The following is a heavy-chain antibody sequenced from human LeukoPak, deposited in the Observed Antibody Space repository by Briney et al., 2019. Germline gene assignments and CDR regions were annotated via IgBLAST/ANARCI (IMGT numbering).Heavy chain of an antibody. CDR3: ARPDKNTGAYYYVPGYFQH. Sequence: SETLSLTCAVYGGSFSGYYWSWIRQPPGKGLEWIGEINHSGRTNYNPSLKSRVTISIDTSKNQFSLRLSSVTAADTAVYYCARPDKNTGAYYYVPGYFQHWGQGTLVTVSS. D-gene: IGHD3-10*02. CDR2: INHSGRT. V-gene: IGHV4-34*01. CDR1: GGSFSGYY. J-gene: IGHJ1*01.